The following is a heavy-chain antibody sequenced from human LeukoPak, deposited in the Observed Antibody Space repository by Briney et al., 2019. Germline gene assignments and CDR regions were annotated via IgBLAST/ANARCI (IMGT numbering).Heavy chain of an antibody. D-gene: IGHD3-10*01. CDR1: GGSISSYY. Sequence: SETLSLTCTVSGGSISSYYWSWIRQPPGKGLEWIGYIYYSGSTNYNPSLKSRVTISVDTSKNQFSLKLSSVTAADTAVYYCARVTLWFGELFPNPWGQGTLVTVSS. CDR3: ARVTLWFGELFPNP. J-gene: IGHJ5*02. CDR2: IYYSGST. V-gene: IGHV4-59*01.